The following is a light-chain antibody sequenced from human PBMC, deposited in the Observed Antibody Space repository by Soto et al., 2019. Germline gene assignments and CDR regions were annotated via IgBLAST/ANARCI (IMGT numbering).Light chain of an antibody. J-gene: IGLJ2*01. Sequence: QSVLTQPASVSGSPGQSITISCTGTSSEIGAYNFVSWYQQHPGQAPKLMLYDVNIRPSGVSNRFSGSKSGNTASLTISGLQAEDEADDYCTSWTTSTTMIFGGGTKLTVL. CDR2: DVN. CDR3: TSWTTSTTMI. V-gene: IGLV2-14*03. CDR1: SSEIGAYNF.